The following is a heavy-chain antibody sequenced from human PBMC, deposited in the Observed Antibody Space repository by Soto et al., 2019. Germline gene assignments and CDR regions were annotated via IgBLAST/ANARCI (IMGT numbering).Heavy chain of an antibody. Sequence: KPSETLSLTCTVSGGSVSSGSYYWSWIRQPPGKGLEWIGYIYYSGSTNYNPSLKSRVTISVDTSKNQFSLKLSSVTAADTAVYYCARDNSVERAGKYYYGMDVWGQGTTVPVS. D-gene: IGHD1-1*01. CDR2: IYYSGST. V-gene: IGHV4-61*01. J-gene: IGHJ6*02. CDR3: ARDNSVERAGKYYYGMDV. CDR1: GGSVSSGSYY.